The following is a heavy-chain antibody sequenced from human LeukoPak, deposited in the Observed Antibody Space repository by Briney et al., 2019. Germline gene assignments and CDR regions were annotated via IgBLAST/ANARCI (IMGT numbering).Heavy chain of an antibody. CDR1: GASISGSGYY. J-gene: IGHJ3*02. V-gene: IGHV4-39*07. CDR2: IYYSGST. D-gene: IGHD2-21*01. CDR3: ARPAVGMGAMDAFDI. Sequence: SETLSLTCAVSGASISGSGYYWGWIRQPPGKGLEWIGNIYYSGSTYYNASLQSRVTISIDTSKNQFSLKLSSVTAADTAVYYCARPAVGMGAMDAFDIWGQGTMVTVSS.